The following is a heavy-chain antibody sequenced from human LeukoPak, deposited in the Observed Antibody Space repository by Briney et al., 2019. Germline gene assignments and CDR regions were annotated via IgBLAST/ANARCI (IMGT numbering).Heavy chain of an antibody. CDR1: GYTFTGYY. V-gene: IGHV1-2*02. CDR3: ARDLGTRRITMVRGVMPGGY. CDR2: INPNSGGT. D-gene: IGHD3-10*01. Sequence: ASVKVSRKASGYTFTGYYMHWVRQAPGQGLEWMGWINPNSGGTNYAQKFQGRVTMTRDTSISTAYMELSRLRSDDTAVYYCARDLGTRRITMVRGVMPGGYWGQGTLVTVSS. J-gene: IGHJ4*02.